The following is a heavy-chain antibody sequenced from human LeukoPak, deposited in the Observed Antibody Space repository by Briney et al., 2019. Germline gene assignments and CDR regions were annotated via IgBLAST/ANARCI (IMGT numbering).Heavy chain of an antibody. CDR2: INPNSGGT. V-gene: IGHV1-2*04. J-gene: IGHJ6*02. CDR3: ARKIESGMDV. CDR1: GYTFTSYG. Sequence: GASVKVSCKASGYTFTSYGISWVRQAPGQGLEWMGWINPNSGGTNYAQKFQGWVTMTRDTSISTAYMELSRLRSDDTAVYYCARKIESGMDVWGQGTTVTVSS.